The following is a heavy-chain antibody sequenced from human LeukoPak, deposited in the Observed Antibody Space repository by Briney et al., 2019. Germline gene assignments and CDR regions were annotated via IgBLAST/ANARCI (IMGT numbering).Heavy chain of an antibody. D-gene: IGHD5-24*01. CDR1: GGSIDKYY. V-gene: IGHV4-59*01. CDR2: VYYSGAT. CDR3: ARDFYLDGYPYLDY. J-gene: IGHJ4*02. Sequence: SSETLSLTCAVSGGSIDKYYWSWIRQPPGKGLEWIGYVYYSGATNYNPYLKSRVTISVDTSKNQFSLKLSSVTAADTAVYFCARDFYLDGYPYLDYWGQGTLVTVSS.